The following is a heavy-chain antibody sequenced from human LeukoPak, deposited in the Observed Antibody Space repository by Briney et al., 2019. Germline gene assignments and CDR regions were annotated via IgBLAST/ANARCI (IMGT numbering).Heavy chain of an antibody. J-gene: IGHJ5*02. D-gene: IGHD3-22*01. Sequence: GGSLRLSCAASGFTFGSYAMNWVRQAPGKGLEWVSYISSSGSTIYYADSVKGRFTISRDNSKNTLYLQMNSLRAEDTAVYYCAKTYYYDSSGYYYLGWFDPWGQGTLVTVSS. V-gene: IGHV3-48*01. CDR3: AKTYYYDSSGYYYLGWFDP. CDR2: ISSSGSTI. CDR1: GFTFGSYA.